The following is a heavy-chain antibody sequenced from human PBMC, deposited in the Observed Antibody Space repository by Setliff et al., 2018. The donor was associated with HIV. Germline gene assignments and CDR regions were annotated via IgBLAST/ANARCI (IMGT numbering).Heavy chain of an antibody. D-gene: IGHD3-10*01. J-gene: IGHJ4*01. CDR3: ARVFYYSAGSYSLDY. Sequence: ASVKVSCKASGYTFTSSDINWVRQATGQGLEWMGWMNPNSGNTGYAQKFQGRVTMTRNTSINTAYMEVNSLRFEDTAVYYCARVFYYSAGSYSLDYWGQETLVTVSS. V-gene: IGHV1-8*02. CDR2: MNPNSGNT. CDR1: GYTFTSSD.